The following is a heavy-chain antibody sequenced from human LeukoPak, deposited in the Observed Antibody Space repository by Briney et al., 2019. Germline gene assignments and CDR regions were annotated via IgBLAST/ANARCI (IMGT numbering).Heavy chain of an antibody. CDR1: GFTFSSYW. CDR2: INDDGSRT. J-gene: IGHJ5*02. Sequence: PGGSLRLSCVASGFTFSSYWMHWVRQAPGKGLVWVSRINDDGSRTNYADSVKGRFTISRDNAKNTLYLQMNSLRAEDTAVYYCASVRYCSRPSTGCYSWFDRWGEGTLVTVSS. D-gene: IGHD2-2*02. CDR3: ASVRYCSRPSTGCYSWFDR. V-gene: IGHV3-74*01.